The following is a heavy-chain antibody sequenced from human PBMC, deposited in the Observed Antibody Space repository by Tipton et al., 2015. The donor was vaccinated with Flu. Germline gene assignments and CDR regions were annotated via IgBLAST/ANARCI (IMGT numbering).Heavy chain of an antibody. Sequence: LSLTCAASGFTFSGYGMHWVRQAPGKGLEWVAFVRHDESDKYYADSVKGRFTISRDNSKNALYLLINSLRAEDTAVYYCAKDGWDTSGWYPFDYWGQGTLVTVSS. CDR2: VRHDESDK. V-gene: IGHV3-30*02. J-gene: IGHJ4*02. CDR1: GFTFSGYG. CDR3: AKDGWDTSGWYPFDY. D-gene: IGHD6-19*01.